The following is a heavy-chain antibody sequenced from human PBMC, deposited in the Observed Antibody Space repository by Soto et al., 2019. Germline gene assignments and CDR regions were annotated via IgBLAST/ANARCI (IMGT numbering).Heavy chain of an antibody. V-gene: IGHV1-69*12. Sequence: QVQLVQSGAEVKKPGSSVKVSCKASGGTFSSYAISWVRQAPGQGLEWMGGIIPIFGTANYAQKFQGRVTITADESTRTAYMELSSLRSEDTAVYYCARESGYSYGYRQYYFDYWGQGTLVTVSS. CDR2: IIPIFGTA. CDR3: ARESGYSYGYRQYYFDY. D-gene: IGHD5-18*01. CDR1: GGTFSSYA. J-gene: IGHJ4*02.